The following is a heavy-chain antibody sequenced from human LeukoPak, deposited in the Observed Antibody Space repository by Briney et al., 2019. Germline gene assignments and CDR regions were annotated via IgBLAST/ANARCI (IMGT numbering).Heavy chain of an antibody. V-gene: IGHV3-23*01. D-gene: IGHD2-2*01. J-gene: IGHJ4*02. CDR3: AKGLTWDSTSCSD. CDR1: GGSISSYY. CDR2: IVGSGGNM. Sequence: ETLSLTCTVSGGSISSYYWSWVRQAPGKGLEWVSAIVGSGGNMYYADSVKGRFTISRDNFKSTLYLQMNSLRAEDTAFYYCAKGLTWDSTSCSDWGQGTLVTVSS.